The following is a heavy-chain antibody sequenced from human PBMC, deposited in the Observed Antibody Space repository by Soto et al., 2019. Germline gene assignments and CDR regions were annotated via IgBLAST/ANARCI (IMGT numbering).Heavy chain of an antibody. V-gene: IGHV3-11*05. CDR3: ARASPYYYDSSGVDX. Sequence: GGSLRLSCAASGFTFSDYYMSWIRQAPGKGLEWVSYISSSSSYTNYADSVKGRFTISRDNAKNSLYLQMNSLRAEDTAVYYCARASPYYYDSSGVDXWGHGTLVTVSS. CDR1: GFTFSDYY. D-gene: IGHD3-22*01. J-gene: IGHJ4*01. CDR2: ISSSSSYT.